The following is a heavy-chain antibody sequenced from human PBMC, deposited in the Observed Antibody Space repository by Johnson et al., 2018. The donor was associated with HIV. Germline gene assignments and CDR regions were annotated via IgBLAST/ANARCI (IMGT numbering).Heavy chain of an antibody. CDR3: ARGGYSSGYDLLGAFDI. Sequence: QVQLVESGGGLVKPGGSLSLSCAASGFTFSDYYMSWIRQAPGKGLEWVSYISRSGSSIYYGDSVKGRVTMFRDNAKNSLYLQMNSLRAEDTAVYYCARGGYSSGYDLLGAFDIWGQGTMVTVSS. D-gene: IGHD3-22*01. CDR2: ISRSGSSI. J-gene: IGHJ3*02. V-gene: IGHV3-11*04. CDR1: GFTFSDYY.